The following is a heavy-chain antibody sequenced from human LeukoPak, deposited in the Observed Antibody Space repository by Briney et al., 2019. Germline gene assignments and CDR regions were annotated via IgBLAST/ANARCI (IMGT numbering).Heavy chain of an antibody. J-gene: IGHJ4*02. Sequence: GGSLRLSCAASGFTFSSYAMSWVRQAPGKGLEWVSDISGSGGSAYYADSVKGRFTISRDNSKNTLYLQMNSLRAEDTAVYYCAKDPGYSSGVDYWGQGTLVTVSS. D-gene: IGHD6-19*01. CDR1: GFTFSSYA. CDR3: AKDPGYSSGVDY. CDR2: ISGSGGSA. V-gene: IGHV3-23*01.